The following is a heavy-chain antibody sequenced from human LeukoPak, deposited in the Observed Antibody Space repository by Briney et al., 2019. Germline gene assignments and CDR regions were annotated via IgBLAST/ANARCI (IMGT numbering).Heavy chain of an antibody. CDR3: ARDAARLRILLRYFDY. CDR2: INPNSGGT. D-gene: IGHD5-12*01. Sequence: ASVKVSCKASGYTFTGYYMHWVRQAPGQGLEWMGWINPNSGGTNYAQKFQGRVTMTRDTSISTAYMELSRLRSDDTAVYYCARDAARLRILLRYFDYWGQGTLVTVSS. CDR1: GYTFTGYY. J-gene: IGHJ4*02. V-gene: IGHV1-2*02.